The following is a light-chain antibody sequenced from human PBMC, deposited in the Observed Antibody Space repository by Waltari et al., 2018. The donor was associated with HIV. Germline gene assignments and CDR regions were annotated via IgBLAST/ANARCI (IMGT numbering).Light chain of an antibody. CDR3: VVWDDSLNGPV. CDR1: RPNLGVNR. CDR2: TNN. V-gene: IGLV1-44*01. J-gene: IGLJ2*01. Sequence: QSVLTQPPSASGTPGQRVTISCSGSRPNLGVNRVNWYQQLPGTAPKLLIYTNNQRPSRVPDRFSGSKSGTSASLAISGLQSEDEADYYCVVWDDSLNGPVFGGGTKLTVL.